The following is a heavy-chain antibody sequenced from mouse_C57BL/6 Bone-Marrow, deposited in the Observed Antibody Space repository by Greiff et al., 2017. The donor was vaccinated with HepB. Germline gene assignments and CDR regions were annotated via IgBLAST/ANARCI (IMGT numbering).Heavy chain of an antibody. Sequence: QFQLQQPGAELVKPGASVKVSCKASGYTFTSYWMHWVKQRPGQGLEWIGRIHPSDSDTNYNQKFKGKATLTVDKSSSTAYMQLSSLTSEDSAVYYCAMAGYGSSITWFAYWGQGTLVTVSA. D-gene: IGHD1-1*01. V-gene: IGHV1-74*01. CDR2: IHPSDSDT. J-gene: IGHJ3*01. CDR1: GYTFTSYW. CDR3: AMAGYGSSITWFAY.